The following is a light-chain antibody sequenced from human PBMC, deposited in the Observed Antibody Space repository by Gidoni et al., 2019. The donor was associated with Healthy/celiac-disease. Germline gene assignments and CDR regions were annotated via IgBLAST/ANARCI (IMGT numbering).Light chain of an antibody. CDR2: GKN. CDR1: SLRSYY. V-gene: IGLV3-19*01. CDR3: NSRDSSGIYLV. J-gene: IGLJ2*01. Sequence: SSELTQDPAVSVALGQTVRITCQGDSLRSYYASWYQQKPGQAPVLVIYGKNNRPSGIPDRFSGSSSGNTASLTITGAQAEDEADYYCNSRDSSGIYLVFGGGTKLTVL.